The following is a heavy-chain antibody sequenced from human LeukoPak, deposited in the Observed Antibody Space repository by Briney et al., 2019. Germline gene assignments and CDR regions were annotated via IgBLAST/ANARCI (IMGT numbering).Heavy chain of an antibody. D-gene: IGHD4-23*01. Sequence: GGSLRLSCAASRFTFKNYGMHWVRQAPGKGLERVAVIWYDGNHKYYTDSVKGRFTISRDNSKDTLYLQVNSLRPEDTAVYYCARGRPHGNDYWGQGTLVTVSS. V-gene: IGHV3-33*01. CDR3: ARGRPHGNDY. CDR1: RFTFKNYG. J-gene: IGHJ4*02. CDR2: IWYDGNHK.